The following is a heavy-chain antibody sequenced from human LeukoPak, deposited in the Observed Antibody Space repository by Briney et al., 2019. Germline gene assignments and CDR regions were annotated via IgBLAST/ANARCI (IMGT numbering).Heavy chain of an antibody. CDR3: ARYFYDSSGSSSDAFDI. J-gene: IGHJ3*02. CDR1: GYSFTGYH. V-gene: IGHV1-2*02. Sequence: GASVKVSCKASGYSFTGYHMQWVRQAPGQGLEWMGWINPNSGGTNYAQRFQGRVTMTRDTSMSTAYMELSRLRSDDSAVYYCARYFYDSSGSSSDAFDIWGQGTMVTVSS. D-gene: IGHD3-22*01. CDR2: INPNSGGT.